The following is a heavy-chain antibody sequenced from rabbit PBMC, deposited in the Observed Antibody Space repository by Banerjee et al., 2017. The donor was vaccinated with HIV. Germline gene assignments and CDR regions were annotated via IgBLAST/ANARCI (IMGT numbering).Heavy chain of an antibody. CDR2: IYGGSSGST. CDR3: ARAYDGSTYYFNL. J-gene: IGHJ4*01. V-gene: IGHV1S40*01. D-gene: IGHD4-2*01. Sequence: QSLEESGGGLFQPGGSLALTCKASGFSLSNNYVMCWVRQAPGKGLEWIACIYGGSSGSTYYASWAKGRFTISKTSSTTVTLQMTSLTAADTATYFCARAYDGSTYYFNLWGQGTLVTVS. CDR1: GFSLSNNYV.